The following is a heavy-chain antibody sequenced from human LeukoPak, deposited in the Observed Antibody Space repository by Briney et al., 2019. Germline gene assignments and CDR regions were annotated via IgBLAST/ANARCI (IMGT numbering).Heavy chain of an antibody. D-gene: IGHD6-19*01. CDR1: GYTFSTYW. V-gene: IGHV3-7*05. CDR3: ARSYSSGWYGVFNY. CDR2: MKQDGNEE. J-gene: IGHJ4*02. Sequence: GGSLRLSCAVSGYTFSTYWMSWVRQAPGKGLEWVANMKQDGNEEYYVDSVKGRFTISRDNAKNSLYLQMNSLRAEDTAVYYCARSYSSGWYGVFNYWGQGTLVTVSS.